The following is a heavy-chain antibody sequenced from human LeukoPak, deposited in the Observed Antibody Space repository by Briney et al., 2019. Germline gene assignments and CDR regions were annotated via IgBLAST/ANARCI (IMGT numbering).Heavy chain of an antibody. CDR3: ARDHSGTNYVMD. Sequence: PSETLSLTCTVSGGSISSSYYYWGWIRQPPGKGLEWIGSIYYSGSTYYNPSLKSRVTISVDTSKSQFSLKLRSVTAADTAVYYCARDHSGTNYVMDWGQGTLVTVSS. D-gene: IGHD4/OR15-4a*01. J-gene: IGHJ4*02. V-gene: IGHV4-39*07. CDR1: GGSISSSYYY. CDR2: IYYSGST.